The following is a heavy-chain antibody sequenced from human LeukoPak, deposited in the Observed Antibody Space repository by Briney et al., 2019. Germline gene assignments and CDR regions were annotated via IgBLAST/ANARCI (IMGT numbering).Heavy chain of an antibody. CDR3: ARDFPEQQLGLTPFDY. D-gene: IGHD6-13*01. J-gene: IGHJ4*02. CDR1: GYTFTGYY. Sequence: GASVKVSCKASGYTFTGYYMHWVRQAPGQGLEWMGWINPNSGGTNYAQKFQGRVTMTRDTSISTAYMELSRLRSDDTAVYYCARDFPEQQLGLTPFDYWGQGTLVTVSS. CDR2: INPNSGGT. V-gene: IGHV1-2*02.